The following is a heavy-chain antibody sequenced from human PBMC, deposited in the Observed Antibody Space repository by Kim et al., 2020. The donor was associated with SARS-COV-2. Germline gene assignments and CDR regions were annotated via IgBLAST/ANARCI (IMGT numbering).Heavy chain of an antibody. CDR1: GGSISSYY. V-gene: IGHV4-59*13. Sequence: SETLSLTCTVSGGSISSYYWSWIRQPPGKGLEWIGYIYYSGSTNYNPSLKSRVTISVDTSKNQFSLKLSSVTAADTAVYYCARSRPFCYDSSGPITHIDYWGQGTLVTVSS. CDR3: ARSRPFCYDSSGPITHIDY. J-gene: IGHJ4*02. CDR2: IYYSGST. D-gene: IGHD3-22*01.